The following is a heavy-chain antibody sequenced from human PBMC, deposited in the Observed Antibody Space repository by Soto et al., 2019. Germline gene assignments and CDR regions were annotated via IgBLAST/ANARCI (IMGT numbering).Heavy chain of an antibody. D-gene: IGHD3-3*01. CDR2: ISGSDGKT. J-gene: IGHJ4*02. V-gene: IGHV3-23*01. Sequence: LRLWSTAAWGKIAGFAVSWVRQAPGKGLEWVATISGSDGKTYYADSVKGRFSIPRDTSRNTLYLQMNSLRADDTAIYYCAKWSYLDYWGQGTRVTGSS. CDR1: WGKIAGFA. CDR3: AKWSYLDY.